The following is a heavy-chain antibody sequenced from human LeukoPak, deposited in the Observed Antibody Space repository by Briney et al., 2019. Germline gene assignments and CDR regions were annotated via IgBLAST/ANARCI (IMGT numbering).Heavy chain of an antibody. J-gene: IGHJ4*02. CDR2: IKQDESEK. Sequence: GGSLRLFCAASGFTFSSYWMSWVRQAPGKGLEWVANIKQDESEKYYVDPVKGRFTISRDNAKNSLYLQMNSLRAEDTAVYYCARDHYYRSGSYYVYWGQGTLATVSS. D-gene: IGHD3-10*01. V-gene: IGHV3-7*04. CDR3: ARDHYYRSGSYYVY. CDR1: GFTFSSYW.